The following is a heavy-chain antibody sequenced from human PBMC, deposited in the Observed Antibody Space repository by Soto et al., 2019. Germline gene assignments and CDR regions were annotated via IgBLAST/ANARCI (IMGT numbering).Heavy chain of an antibody. V-gene: IGHV4-30-4*01. J-gene: IGHJ5*02. D-gene: IGHD2-21*02. Sequence: SQTLSLTCSVSGGSIISGAYFWSWIRQPTGKGLEWIGYIYYSGITYYNPSLRSRITLSIDTSKSQFSVKVNSVTPADTAMYYCARVKDCGADCYGRSFDAWRQGSLVT. CDR1: GGSIISGAYF. CDR2: IYYSGIT. CDR3: ARVKDCGADCYGRSFDA.